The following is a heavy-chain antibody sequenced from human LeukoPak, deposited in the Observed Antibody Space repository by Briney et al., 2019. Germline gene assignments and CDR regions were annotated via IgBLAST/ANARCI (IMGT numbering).Heavy chain of an antibody. V-gene: IGHV3-30*02. CDR2: IRYDGSNK. J-gene: IGHJ4*02. D-gene: IGHD5-12*01. Sequence: GGSLRLSCAASGFTFSSYGMHWVRQAPGKGLEWVAFIRYDGSNKYYADSVKGRFTISRDNSKNTLYLQMNSLRAEDTAVYYCAKDERGPRGYSGYADYWGQGTLVTVSS. CDR3: AKDERGPRGYSGYADY. CDR1: GFTFSSYG.